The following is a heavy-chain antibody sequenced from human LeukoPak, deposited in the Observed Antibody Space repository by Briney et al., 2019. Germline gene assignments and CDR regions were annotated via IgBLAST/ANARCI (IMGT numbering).Heavy chain of an antibody. CDR1: GFTFSSYA. Sequence: GRSLRLSCAASGFTFSSYAMRWVRQAPGKGLEWVAVISYDGSNKYYADSVKGRFTISRDNSKNTLYLQMNSLRAEDTAVYYCARVLVVPAGGCDYWGQGTLVTVSS. CDR3: ARVLVVPAGGCDY. V-gene: IGHV3-30-3*01. D-gene: IGHD2-2*01. J-gene: IGHJ4*02. CDR2: ISYDGSNK.